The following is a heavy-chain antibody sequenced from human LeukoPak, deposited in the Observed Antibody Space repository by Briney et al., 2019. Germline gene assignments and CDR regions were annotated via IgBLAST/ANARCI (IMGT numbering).Heavy chain of an antibody. D-gene: IGHD2-2*01. V-gene: IGHV3-30*04. CDR2: ISYDGSNK. J-gene: IGHJ4*02. Sequence: GGSLRLSCAASGFTFSSYAMHWVRQAPGKGLEWVAVISYDGSNKYYADSVKGRFTISRDNSKNTLYLQMNSLRAEDTAVYYCAREGRYQLLSTFDYWGQGTLVTVSS. CDR3: AREGRYQLLSTFDY. CDR1: GFTFSSYA.